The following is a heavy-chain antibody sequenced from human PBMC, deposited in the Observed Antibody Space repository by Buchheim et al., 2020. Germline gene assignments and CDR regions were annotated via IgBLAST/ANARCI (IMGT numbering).Heavy chain of an antibody. J-gene: IGHJ6*02. V-gene: IGHV3-30*18. CDR3: AKDRDFGVVTDYYYYGMDV. D-gene: IGHD3-3*01. CDR1: GFTFSSYG. CDR2: ISYDGSNK. Sequence: VQLLESGGGLVQPGRSLRLSCAASGFTFSSYGMHWVRQAPGKGLEWVAVISYDGSNKYYADSVKGRFTISRDNSKNTLYLQMNSLRAEDTAVYYCAKDRDFGVVTDYYYYGMDVWGQGTT.